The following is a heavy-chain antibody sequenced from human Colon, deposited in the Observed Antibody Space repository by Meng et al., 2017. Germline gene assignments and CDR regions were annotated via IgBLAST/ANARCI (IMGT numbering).Heavy chain of an antibody. Sequence: GESLKISCQGSGYIFTNYWVAWVRQMPGKGLEWMGIIYPGDSEIRYSPSFQGQVSISADKSISTAHLQWSSLKASDTAVYYCARGDYYDKSGYSFDHWGQGTLVTVSS. CDR1: GYIFTNYW. CDR3: ARGDYYDKSGYSFDH. CDR2: IYPGDSEI. J-gene: IGHJ4*02. V-gene: IGHV5-51*01. D-gene: IGHD3-22*01.